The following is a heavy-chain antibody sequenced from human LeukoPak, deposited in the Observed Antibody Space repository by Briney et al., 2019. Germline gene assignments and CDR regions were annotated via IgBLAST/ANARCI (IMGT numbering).Heavy chain of an antibody. V-gene: IGHV4-30-2*03. CDR3: ARRVATSGNFFDY. CDR2: TYYSGSV. D-gene: IGHD3-3*01. Sequence: TSETLSLTCAVSGGSISSGGYSWSWIRQPPGKGLEWIGSTYYSGSVNNNPSLQSRVTISVDTSRNQFSLKLTSVTAADTAVYYCARRVATSGNFFDYWGPGTLVTVS. J-gene: IGHJ4*02. CDR1: GGSISSGGYS.